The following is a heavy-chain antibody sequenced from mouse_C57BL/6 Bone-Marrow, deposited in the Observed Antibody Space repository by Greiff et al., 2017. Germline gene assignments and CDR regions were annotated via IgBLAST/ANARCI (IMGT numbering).Heavy chain of an antibody. V-gene: IGHV1-80*01. CDR2: IYPGHGDT. D-gene: IGHD1-1*01. CDR3: ARCYYGSSPDY. J-gene: IGHJ2*01. Sequence: QVQLQQSGAELVKPGASVKISCKASGYAFSSYWMNWVKQRPGKGLEWIGQIYPGHGDTDYNGKFKGKATLTADKTSSTSYSQLSSLTSEYSAVYFCARCYYGSSPDYWGKGTTLTVSS. CDR1: GYAFSSYW.